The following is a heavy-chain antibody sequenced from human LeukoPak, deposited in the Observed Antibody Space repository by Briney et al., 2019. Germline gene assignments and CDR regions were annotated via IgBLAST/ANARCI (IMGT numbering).Heavy chain of an antibody. CDR1: GFTFSSYG. CDR2: IWYDGSNK. D-gene: IGHD6-6*01. Sequence: GRSLRLSCAASGFTFSSYGMHWVRQAPGKGLEWVAAIWYDGSNKYYADSVKGRFTISRDNSKNTLYLQMNSLRAEDTAVYYCARDNIADRPFDYWGQGTLVTVSS. J-gene: IGHJ4*02. CDR3: ARDNIADRPFDY. V-gene: IGHV3-33*01.